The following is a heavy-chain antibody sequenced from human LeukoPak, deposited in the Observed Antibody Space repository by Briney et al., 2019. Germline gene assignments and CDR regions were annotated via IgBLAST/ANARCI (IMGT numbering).Heavy chain of an antibody. J-gene: IGHJ3*02. CDR1: GYTFTSYG. V-gene: IGHV1-2*04. Sequence: ASVKVSCKASGYTFTSYGISWVRQAPGQGLEWMGWINPNSGGTNYAQKFQGWVTMTRDTSISTAYMELSRLRSDDTAVYYCARSVPAAKLDAFDIWGQGTMVTVSS. CDR3: ARSVPAAKLDAFDI. D-gene: IGHD2-2*01. CDR2: INPNSGGT.